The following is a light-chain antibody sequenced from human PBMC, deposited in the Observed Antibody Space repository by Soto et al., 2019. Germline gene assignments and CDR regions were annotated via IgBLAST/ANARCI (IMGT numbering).Light chain of an antibody. J-gene: IGKJ1*01. Sequence: EIVITQSSATLSVYPGERATLSCRASQSVSSNLAWYQQKPGQAPRLLIYGASTRATGIPARFSGSGSGTEFTLTISSLQSEDFAVYYCQQYNNWPKTFGQGTKV. CDR1: QSVSSN. CDR3: QQYNNWPKT. CDR2: GAS. V-gene: IGKV3-15*01.